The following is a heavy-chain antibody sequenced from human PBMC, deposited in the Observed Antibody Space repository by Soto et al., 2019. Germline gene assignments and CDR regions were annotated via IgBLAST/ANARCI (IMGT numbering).Heavy chain of an antibody. Sequence: SETLSLTCAVSGDSISRGYYWGWIRQPPGKGLEWIANIYHSGSTYYSPSLRGRLTISLDASRNEFSLKLRSVTAADTAVYYCARDPFLNYSGNSEYLDVWGRGTLV. V-gene: IGHV4-38-2*02. CDR2: IYHSGST. D-gene: IGHD2-15*01. CDR1: GDSISRGYY. CDR3: ARDPFLNYSGNSEYLDV. J-gene: IGHJ2*01.